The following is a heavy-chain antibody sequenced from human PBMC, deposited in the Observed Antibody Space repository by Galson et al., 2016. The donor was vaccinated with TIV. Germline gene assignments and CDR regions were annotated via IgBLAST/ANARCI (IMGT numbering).Heavy chain of an antibody. Sequence: SVKVSCKASGGSFSNYAINWVRQAPGQGLEWMGGIIPIFRSPNYAQRFQGRVTTTADESTSTAFVELSSLRSDDTAVYYCARPSDSSWYFDLWGRGTPVIVSS. CDR2: IIPIFRSP. CDR1: GGSFSNYA. V-gene: IGHV1-69*13. D-gene: IGHD6-13*01. J-gene: IGHJ2*01. CDR3: ARPSDSSWYFDL.